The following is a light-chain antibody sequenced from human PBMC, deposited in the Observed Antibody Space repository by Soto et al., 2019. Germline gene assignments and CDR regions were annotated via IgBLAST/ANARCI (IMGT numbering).Light chain of an antibody. CDR2: DAS. Sequence: EIVLTQSPATLSLSPGERATLSCRASQSVSSWLAWYQQKPGQAPRLLIYDASIRATGIPARFSGSWSGTDFTLTISSLEPEDFAVYYCQQRSNWPPITFGQGTRLEIK. V-gene: IGKV3-11*01. CDR1: QSVSSW. CDR3: QQRSNWPPIT. J-gene: IGKJ5*01.